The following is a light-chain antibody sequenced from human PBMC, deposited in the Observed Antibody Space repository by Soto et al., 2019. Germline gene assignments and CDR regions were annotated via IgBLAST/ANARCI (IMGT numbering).Light chain of an antibody. J-gene: IGLJ2*01. Sequence: QPVLTQSPSASASLGASVKLTCTLSSGHSSYAIAWHQQQPEKGPRYLMKLNSDGRHSKGDGIPDRFSGSSSGAERYLTSSSLQYEDEADYYCQTWGTGIRVFGGGTKLTVL. CDR2: LNSDGRH. CDR3: QTWGTGIRV. CDR1: SGHSSYA. V-gene: IGLV4-69*01.